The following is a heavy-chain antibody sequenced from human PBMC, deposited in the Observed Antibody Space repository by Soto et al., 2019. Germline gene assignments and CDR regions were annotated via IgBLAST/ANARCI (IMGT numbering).Heavy chain of an antibody. D-gene: IGHD3-10*01. CDR2: ISYDGSNK. CDR1: GFTFSSYA. V-gene: IGHV3-30*04. Sequence: GGSLRLSCAASGFTFSSYAMHWVRQAPGKGLEWVAVISYDGSNKYYADSVKGRFTISRDNSKNTLYLQMNSLRAEDTAVYYCARAWDGELLSPLDYWGQGTLVTVSS. CDR3: ARAWDGELLSPLDY. J-gene: IGHJ4*02.